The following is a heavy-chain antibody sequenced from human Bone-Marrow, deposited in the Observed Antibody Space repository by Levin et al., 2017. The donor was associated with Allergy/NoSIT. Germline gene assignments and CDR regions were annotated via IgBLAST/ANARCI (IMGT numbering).Heavy chain of an antibody. CDR2: IIPIFGTA. CDR3: ARGPVDTAMVNYGMDV. Sequence: SVKVSCKASGGTFSSYAISWVRQAPGQGLEWMGGIIPIFGTANYAQKFQGRVTITADESTSTAYMELSSLRSEDTAVYYCARGPVDTAMVNYGMDVWGQGTTVTVSS. D-gene: IGHD5-18*01. J-gene: IGHJ6*02. CDR1: GGTFSSYA. V-gene: IGHV1-69*13.